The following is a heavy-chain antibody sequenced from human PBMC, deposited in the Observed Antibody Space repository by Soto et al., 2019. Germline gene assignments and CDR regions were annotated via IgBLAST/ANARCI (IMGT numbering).Heavy chain of an antibody. CDR1: GFYLSTSGVG. Sequence: QIILKESGPTLVKPTQTLTLTCTFSGFYLSTSGVGVGWIRQPPGKALEWLALIYWDDDKRYSPSLRSRLTIPKDISKHQVVLTMTNMDPVDTSTYYCAHLNSGRYYFDYWGQGTLVTVSS. D-gene: IGHD1-26*01. CDR3: AHLNSGRYYFDY. V-gene: IGHV2-5*02. J-gene: IGHJ4*02. CDR2: IYWDDDK.